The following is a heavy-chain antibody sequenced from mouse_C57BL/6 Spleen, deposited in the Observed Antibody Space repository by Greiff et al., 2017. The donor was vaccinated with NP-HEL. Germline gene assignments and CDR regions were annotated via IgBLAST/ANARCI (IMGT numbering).Heavy chain of an antibody. CDR2: ISYDGSN. CDR1: GYSITSGYY. Sequence: ESGPGLVKPSQSLSLTCSVTGYSITSGYYWNWIRQFPGNKLEWMGYISYDGSNNYNPSLKNRISITRDTSKNQFFLKLNSVTTEDTATYYCARGPYGNSDYWGQGTTLTVSS. J-gene: IGHJ2*01. D-gene: IGHD2-1*01. V-gene: IGHV3-6*01. CDR3: ARGPYGNSDY.